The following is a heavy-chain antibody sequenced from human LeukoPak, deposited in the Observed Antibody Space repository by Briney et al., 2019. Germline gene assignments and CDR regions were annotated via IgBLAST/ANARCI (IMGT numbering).Heavy chain of an antibody. D-gene: IGHD6-13*01. J-gene: IGHJ4*02. Sequence: GGSLRLSCAASGFTFSNYEMNWVRQAPGKGLEWVSYIDGSGSAIYYADSVKGRFTISRDNAKNSLYLQMNSLRAEDTAVYYCARAEYYSSSWYAFWGQGTLVTVSS. V-gene: IGHV3-48*03. CDR1: GFTFSNYE. CDR2: IDGSGSAI. CDR3: ARAEYYSSSWYAF.